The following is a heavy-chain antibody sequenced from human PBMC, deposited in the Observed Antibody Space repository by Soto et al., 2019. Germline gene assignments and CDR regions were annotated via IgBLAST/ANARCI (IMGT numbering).Heavy chain of an antibody. CDR1: GFTFSSYG. D-gene: IGHD3-10*01. J-gene: IGHJ4*02. Sequence: GGSLRLSCAASGFTFSSYGMHWVRQAPGKGLEWVAVIWYDGSNKYYADSVKGRFTISRDNSKNTLYLQMNSLRAEDAAVYYCARDYLGGSGIDYWGQGTLVTVSS. CDR3: ARDYLGGSGIDY. CDR2: IWYDGSNK. V-gene: IGHV3-33*01.